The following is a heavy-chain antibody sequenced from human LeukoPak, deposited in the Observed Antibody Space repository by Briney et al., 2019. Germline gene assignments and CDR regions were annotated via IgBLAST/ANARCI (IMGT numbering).Heavy chain of an antibody. V-gene: IGHV3-23*01. D-gene: IGHD6-19*01. CDR1: GFTFSTYA. J-gene: IGHJ2*01. CDR2: ISDSGANT. Sequence: GGSLRLSCAASGFTFSTYAMSWVRQAPGKGLEWVSTISDSGANTYYADSVRGRFTISRDNSRNTLYLQKNSLRADDTAIYYCAKSMTLQWRGFFDLWGRGTHVTVSS. CDR3: AKSMTLQWRGFFDL.